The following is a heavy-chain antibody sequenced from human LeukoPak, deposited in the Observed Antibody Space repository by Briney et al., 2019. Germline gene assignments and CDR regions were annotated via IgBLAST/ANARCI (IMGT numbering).Heavy chain of an antibody. Sequence: PGGSLRLSCAASGFTVSSNYMSWVCQAPGKGLEWVSVIYSGGSTYYADSVKGRFTISRDNSKNTLYLQMNSLRAEDTAVYYCARVREDITIFGVAYYYYYYMDVWGKGTTVTVSS. CDR3: ARVREDITIFGVAYYYYYYMDV. CDR1: GFTVSSNY. V-gene: IGHV3-53*01. D-gene: IGHD3-3*01. J-gene: IGHJ6*03. CDR2: IYSGGST.